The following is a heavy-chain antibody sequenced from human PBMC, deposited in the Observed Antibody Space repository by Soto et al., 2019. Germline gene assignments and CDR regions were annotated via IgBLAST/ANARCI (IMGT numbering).Heavy chain of an antibody. J-gene: IGHJ4*02. V-gene: IGHV3-53*01. D-gene: IGHD3-22*01. CDR1: GFTVSTNY. CDR3: ARGLGREYLDNRGYFHLDY. Sequence: LRLSCAASGFTVSTNYLTWVRQAPGKGLKWVSVLYPDGRAYYADSVKGRFTISTDNSKNSVYLQMNTLRTEDTAIYYCARGLGREYLDNRGYFHLDYWGQGTLVTVSS. CDR2: LYPDGRA.